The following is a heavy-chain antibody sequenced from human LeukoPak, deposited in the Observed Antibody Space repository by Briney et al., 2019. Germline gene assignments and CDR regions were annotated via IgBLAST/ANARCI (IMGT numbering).Heavy chain of an antibody. D-gene: IGHD3-9*01. CDR2: ISYDGSNK. Sequence: SGGSLRLSCAASGFTFSSYAMHWVRQAPGKGLEWVAVISYDGSNKYYADSVKGRFTISRDNAKNSLYLQMNSLRAEDTAVYYCASTEKGPRYFDWLLYPDHFDYWGQGTLVTVSS. CDR3: ASTEKGPRYFDWLLYPDHFDY. V-gene: IGHV3-30*04. J-gene: IGHJ4*02. CDR1: GFTFSSYA.